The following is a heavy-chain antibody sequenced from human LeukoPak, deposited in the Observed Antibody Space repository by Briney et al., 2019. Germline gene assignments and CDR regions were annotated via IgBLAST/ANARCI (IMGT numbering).Heavy chain of an antibody. Sequence: GASVKVSCKASGGTFSSYAISWVRQAPGQGLEWMGGIIPIFGTANYAQKFQGRVTITADESTSTAYMELSSLGSEDTAVYYCARGGSYYYYMDVWGKGTTVTISS. CDR2: IIPIFGTA. CDR3: ARGGSYYYYMDV. D-gene: IGHD1-26*01. V-gene: IGHV1-69*13. J-gene: IGHJ6*03. CDR1: GGTFSSYA.